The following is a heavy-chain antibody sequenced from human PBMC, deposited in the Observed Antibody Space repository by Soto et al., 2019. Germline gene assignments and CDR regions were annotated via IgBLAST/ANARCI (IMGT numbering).Heavy chain of an antibody. CDR3: AKDLREMATIRPDY. D-gene: IGHD5-12*01. Sequence: QVQLVESGGGVVQPGRSLRLSCAASGFTFSSFGIHWVRQAPGKGLEWVAVISYDGIDKNYADSVKGRFTISRGNSKNMVYLQMNSLRAEDTAVYYCAKDLREMATIRPDYWGQGIVVTVSS. CDR1: GFTFSSFG. J-gene: IGHJ4*02. CDR2: ISYDGIDK. V-gene: IGHV3-30*18.